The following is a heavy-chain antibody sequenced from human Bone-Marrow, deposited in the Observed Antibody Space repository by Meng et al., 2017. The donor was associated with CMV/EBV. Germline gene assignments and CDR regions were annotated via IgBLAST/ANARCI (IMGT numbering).Heavy chain of an antibody. CDR2: INPNTGAT. Sequence: ASVKVSCTASGYTFTDYFIHWVRQAPGQGLEWMGWINPNTGATTYALEFQGRVTMTRDTSISTAYMELTRLKSDDTAVYYCSREGQYYHDSSGSFDYWGQGTLVTVSS. J-gene: IGHJ4*02. V-gene: IGHV1-2*02. CDR3: SREGQYYHDSSGSFDY. D-gene: IGHD3-22*01. CDR1: GYTFTDYF.